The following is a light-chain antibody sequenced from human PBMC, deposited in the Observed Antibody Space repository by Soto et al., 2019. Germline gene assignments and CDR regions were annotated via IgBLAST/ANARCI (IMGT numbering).Light chain of an antibody. J-gene: IGLJ1*01. CDR1: SSDIGAYNY. V-gene: IGLV2-14*01. Sequence: QSALTQPPSASGSPGQSVTISCTGTSSDIGAYNYVSWYQQHPGKAPKLMIYDVSNRPSGVSNRFSGSKSGNTASLTISGLQAEDEADYYCSSYTSSWVFGTGTKVTVL. CDR2: DVS. CDR3: SSYTSSWV.